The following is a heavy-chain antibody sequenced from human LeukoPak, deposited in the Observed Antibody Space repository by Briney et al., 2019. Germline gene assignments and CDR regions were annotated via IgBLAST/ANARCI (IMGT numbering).Heavy chain of an antibody. CDR1: GLTFSNAW. J-gene: IGHJ4*02. CDR2: IKRKTDGGTT. CDR3: TSDSGRYKFDY. V-gene: IGHV3-15*01. D-gene: IGHD1-1*01. Sequence: GRCLRLSCAASGLTFSNAWVSWVSQAPGRGLEWVGRIKRKTDGGTTKYAEPVQGRLTLSQDHTQHTPDLPMNSRHAGETAVYCCTSDSGRYKFDYWGQGTPLTVS.